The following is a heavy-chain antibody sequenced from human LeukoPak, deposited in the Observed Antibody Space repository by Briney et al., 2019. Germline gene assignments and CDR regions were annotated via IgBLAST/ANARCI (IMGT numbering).Heavy chain of an antibody. CDR3: AKGAGHWYYLDY. CDR1: GFPFSSYS. CDR2: ISGSGGST. D-gene: IGHD2-8*02. Sequence: GGSLRLSCAASGFPFSSYSMTWVRQAPGKGLEWVSAISGSGGSTYYADSVKGRFTISRDNSKNTLYVQMNSLSAEDTAVYYCAKGAGHWYYLDYWGQGSLVTVSS. J-gene: IGHJ4*02. V-gene: IGHV3-23*01.